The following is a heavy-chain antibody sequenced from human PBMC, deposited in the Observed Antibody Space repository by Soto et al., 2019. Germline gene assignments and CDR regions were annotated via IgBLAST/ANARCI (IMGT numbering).Heavy chain of an antibody. CDR2: MYHSGTT. Sequence: PSETLSLTCTVSNYAISSGYYWGWIRQSPGEGLEWIVGMYHSGTTYYNPSLKSRVTISIDTSKNQFSLKLTFVTSADTDVYFCARVAFGPIDYWGQGTLVTVSS. D-gene: IGHD3-16*01. CDR3: ARVAFGPIDY. V-gene: IGHV4-38-2*02. J-gene: IGHJ4*02. CDR1: NYAISSGYY.